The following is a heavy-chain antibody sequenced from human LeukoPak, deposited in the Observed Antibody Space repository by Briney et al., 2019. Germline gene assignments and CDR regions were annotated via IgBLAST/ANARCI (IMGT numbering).Heavy chain of an antibody. CDR1: GFTFTSYA. D-gene: IGHD3-22*01. V-gene: IGHV3-23*01. CDR2: ISGGGGIT. J-gene: IGHJ3*02. CDR3: AKGNNYYDSYDAFDI. Sequence: GGSLRLSCTASGFTFTSYAMSWVRQAPGKGLEWVSVISGGGGITYHADSVKGRFTISRDNSKNTLYLQMNSLRAEDTAVYYCAKGNNYYDSYDAFDIWGQGTMVTVSS.